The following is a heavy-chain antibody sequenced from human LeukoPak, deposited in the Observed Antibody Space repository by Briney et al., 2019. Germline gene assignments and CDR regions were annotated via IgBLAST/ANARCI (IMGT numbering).Heavy chain of an antibody. J-gene: IGHJ4*02. V-gene: IGHV3-66*02. CDR1: GFNVSRNY. Sequence: GGSLRLSCAASGFNVSRNYISWVRQAPEKGLEWVSVIYNTGATYYAESVKGRFNISRDISKNAVYLQMNSLRTEDTAAYYCVGSLWGYQFDYWGQGPLVTVSS. CDR3: VGSLWGYQFDY. CDR2: IYNTGAT. D-gene: IGHD3-16*01.